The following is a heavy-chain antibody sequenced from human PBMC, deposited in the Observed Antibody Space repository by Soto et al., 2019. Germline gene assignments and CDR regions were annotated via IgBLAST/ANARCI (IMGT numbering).Heavy chain of an antibody. D-gene: IGHD6-13*01. J-gene: IGHJ4*02. CDR3: ARGWSSSWPY. Sequence: PSETLSLTCTVSGGSITNYYWSWIRQAPGKGLEWIAFKYDTGSTNYNPSLKGRVSISVDASKNQISLTVNSVTAADTAVYYCARGWSSSWPYWGQGILVTVSS. V-gene: IGHV4-59*01. CDR2: KYDTGST. CDR1: GGSITNYY.